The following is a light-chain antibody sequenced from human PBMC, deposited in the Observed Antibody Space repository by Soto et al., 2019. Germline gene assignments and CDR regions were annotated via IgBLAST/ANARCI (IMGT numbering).Light chain of an antibody. Sequence: EIVLTQSPGTLSLSPGERATLSCRASQSVSSSYLAWYQQKPGQAPRLLIYGASSRATGIPDRFSGSGSGTDFTLTISRLEPEDFAVYYFQQYGCSPITFGQGTRLEIK. CDR1: QSVSSSY. V-gene: IGKV3-20*01. CDR3: QQYGCSPIT. CDR2: GAS. J-gene: IGKJ5*01.